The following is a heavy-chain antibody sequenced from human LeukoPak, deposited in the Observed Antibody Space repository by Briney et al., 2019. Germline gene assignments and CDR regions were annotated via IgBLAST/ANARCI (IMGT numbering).Heavy chain of an antibody. Sequence: PGRSLRPSCAASGFTFDDYAMHWVRQAPGKGLEWVSGISWNSGSIGYADSVKGRFTISRDNAKNSLYLQMNSLRAEDTALYYCAKDVADSSGYGLDYWGQGTLVTVSS. V-gene: IGHV3-9*01. CDR3: AKDVADSSGYGLDY. D-gene: IGHD3-22*01. J-gene: IGHJ4*02. CDR1: GFTFDDYA. CDR2: ISWNSGSI.